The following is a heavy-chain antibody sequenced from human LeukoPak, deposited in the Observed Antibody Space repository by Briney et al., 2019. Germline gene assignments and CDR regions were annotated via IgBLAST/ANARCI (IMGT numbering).Heavy chain of an antibody. V-gene: IGHV3-23*01. J-gene: IGHJ4*02. CDR2: ISGSGGST. D-gene: IGHD3-22*01. Sequence: GGSLRLSCAASGFTFSSYWMSWVLQAPGKGLEWVSGISGSGGSTYYADSVKGRFTISRDNSKNTLYLQMNSLRAEDTAVYYCAKGMDSSGSMYFDYWGQGTLVTVSS. CDR3: AKGMDSSGSMYFDY. CDR1: GFTFSSYW.